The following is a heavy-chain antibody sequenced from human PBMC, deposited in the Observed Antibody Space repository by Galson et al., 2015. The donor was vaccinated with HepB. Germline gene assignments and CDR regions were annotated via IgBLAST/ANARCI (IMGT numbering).Heavy chain of an antibody. Sequence: SLRLSCAASGFSFSDYGMYWVRQAPGKGLEWVAVIWYDGSNKYYGDSVKGRFTISRENSKNTLYLQMNSLRAEDTAVYYCAKDRGATSLYGMDVWGQGTTVTVSS. D-gene: IGHD5-12*01. J-gene: IGHJ6*02. CDR3: AKDRGATSLYGMDV. CDR2: IWYDGSNK. V-gene: IGHV3-33*06. CDR1: GFSFSDYG.